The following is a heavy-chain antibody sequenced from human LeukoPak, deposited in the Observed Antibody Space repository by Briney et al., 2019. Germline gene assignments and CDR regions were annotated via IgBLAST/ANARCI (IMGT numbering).Heavy chain of an antibody. CDR2: IFGTA. J-gene: IGHJ4*02. Sequence: IFGTANYAQKFLDRVTISADESTSTAYMELSSLRSEDTAVYYCARVRSYDSSGYLPYYFDYWGQGTLVTVSS. V-gene: IGHV1-69*01. D-gene: IGHD3-22*01. CDR3: ARVRSYDSSGYLPYYFDY.